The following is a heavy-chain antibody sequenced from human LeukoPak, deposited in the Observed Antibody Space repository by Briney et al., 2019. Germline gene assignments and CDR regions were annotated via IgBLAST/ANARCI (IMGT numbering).Heavy chain of an antibody. CDR2: IYWDDDK. V-gene: IGHV2-5*02. D-gene: IGHD3-3*01. J-gene: IGHJ4*02. CDR3: AHSESGRTCFDY. Sequence: ASGPTLVNPTQTLTLPCTFSGFSLSTSGVAVGWIRQPPGKALEWLALIYWDDDKRYSPSLKTRLTITKDNSKNQVVLTMTNMDPVDTATYYCAHSESGRTCFDYWGQGTLVTVSS. CDR1: GFSLSTSGVA.